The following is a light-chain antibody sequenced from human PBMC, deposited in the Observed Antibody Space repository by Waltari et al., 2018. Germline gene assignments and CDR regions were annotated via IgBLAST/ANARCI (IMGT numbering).Light chain of an antibody. V-gene: IGKV1-27*01. Sequence: DIQMTQSPSSLSASVGDRVSITCRASRDILNFLAWYQQKPGKGPELLSYAASTLKSGVPSRFSGSGSGTEFTLTIRSLQPEDVATYYCQKYNSAPLTFGQVTKVEIK. CDR2: AAS. CDR1: RDILNF. J-gene: IGKJ1*01. CDR3: QKYNSAPLT.